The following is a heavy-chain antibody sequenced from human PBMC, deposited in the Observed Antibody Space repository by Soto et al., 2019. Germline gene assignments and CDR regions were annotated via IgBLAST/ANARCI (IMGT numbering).Heavy chain of an antibody. D-gene: IGHD6-19*01. CDR3: AREIAVAGTQTFDY. V-gene: IGHV1-69*04. Sequence: SVKVSCKASGGTFSSYTISWVRQAPGQGLEWMGRIIPILGIANYAQKFQGRVTITADKSTSTAYMELSSLRSEDTAVYYCAREIAVAGTQTFDYWGQGTLVTVSS. CDR2: IIPILGIA. J-gene: IGHJ4*02. CDR1: GGTFSSYT.